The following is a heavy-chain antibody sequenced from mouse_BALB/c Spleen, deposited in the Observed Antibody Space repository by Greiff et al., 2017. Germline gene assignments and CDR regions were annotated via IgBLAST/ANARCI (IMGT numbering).Heavy chain of an antibody. CDR2: ISSGSSTI. CDR1: GFTFSSFG. J-gene: IGHJ4*01. Sequence: EVQLVESGGGLVQPGGSRKLSCAASGFTFSSFGMHWVRQAPEKGLEWVAYISSGSSTIYYADTVKGRFTISRDNPKNTLFLQMTSLRSEDTAMYYCARWDGNYNYYAMDYWGQGTSVTVSS. V-gene: IGHV5-17*02. D-gene: IGHD2-1*01. CDR3: ARWDGNYNYYAMDY.